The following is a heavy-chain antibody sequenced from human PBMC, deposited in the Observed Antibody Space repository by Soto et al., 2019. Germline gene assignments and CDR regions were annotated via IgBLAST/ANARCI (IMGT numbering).Heavy chain of an antibody. V-gene: IGHV5-10-1*01. CDR1: GYSFTSYW. Sequence: ESLKISCKGSGYSFTSYWISWVRQMPGKGLEWMGRIDPSDSYTNYSPSFQGHVTISADKSISTAYLQWSSLKASDTAMYYCARPRPLGQQLVHAFDIWGQGTMVTVSS. J-gene: IGHJ3*02. D-gene: IGHD6-13*01. CDR3: ARPRPLGQQLVHAFDI. CDR2: IDPSDSYT.